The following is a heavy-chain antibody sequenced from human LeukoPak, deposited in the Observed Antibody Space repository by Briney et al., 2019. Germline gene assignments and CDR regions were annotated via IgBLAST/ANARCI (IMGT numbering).Heavy chain of an antibody. Sequence: SVQVSCEASGGTFSSYAISWVRQAPGQGLEWMGGIIPIFGTANYAQKFQGRVTITADESTSTAYMELSSLRSEDTAVYYCARAVAVAGTINAFDIWGQGTMVTVSS. CDR2: IIPIFGTA. CDR3: ARAVAVAGTINAFDI. D-gene: IGHD6-19*01. CDR1: GGTFSSYA. V-gene: IGHV1-69*13. J-gene: IGHJ3*02.